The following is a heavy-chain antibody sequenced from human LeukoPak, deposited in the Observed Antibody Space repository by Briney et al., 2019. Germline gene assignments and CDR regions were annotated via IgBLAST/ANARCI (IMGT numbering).Heavy chain of an antibody. V-gene: IGHV4-30-4*01. CDR1: GGSISSGDYY. CDR2: TYYSGST. J-gene: IGHJ3*02. CDR3: SSGSSGGDAFDI. D-gene: IGHD3-10*01. Sequence: SETLSLTCTVSGGSISSGDYYWSWIRQPPGKGLEWIGYTYYSGSTYYNPSLKSRVTISVDTSKNQFSLKLSSVTAADTAVYYCSSGSSGGDAFDIWGQGTMVTVSS.